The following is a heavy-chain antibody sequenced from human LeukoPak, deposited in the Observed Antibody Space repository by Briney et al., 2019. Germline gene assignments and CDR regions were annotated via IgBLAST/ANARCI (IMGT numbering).Heavy chain of an antibody. CDR1: GFTSSDFA. CDR3: ARVGRGYTYKVFYFDY. V-gene: IGHV3-30*04. CDR2: ISYDGNNK. J-gene: IGHJ4*02. Sequence: GGSLRLSCAASGFTSSDFAIHWVRQAPGEGLEWVSVISYDGNNKYYSDSVKGRFTISRDNSKNMVYLQMNSLRAEDTAVYYCARVGRGYTYKVFYFDYWGQGTLVTVSS. D-gene: IGHD5-18*01.